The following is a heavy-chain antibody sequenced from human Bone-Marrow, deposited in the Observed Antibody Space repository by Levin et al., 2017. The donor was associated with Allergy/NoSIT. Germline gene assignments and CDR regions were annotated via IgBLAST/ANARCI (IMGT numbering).Heavy chain of an antibody. CDR1: GESISSGDSY. V-gene: IGHV4-30-4*01. CDR3: ASTTKGWGSGMDV. Sequence: SQTLSLTCTVSGESISSGDSYWSWIRQPPGKGLEYIGYIYYIGSTYYNPSLKSRITISADTSKNQFSLKLSSVTAADTALYYCASTTKGWGSGMDVWGQGTTVTVSS. J-gene: IGHJ6*02. D-gene: IGHD3-16*01. CDR2: IYYIGST.